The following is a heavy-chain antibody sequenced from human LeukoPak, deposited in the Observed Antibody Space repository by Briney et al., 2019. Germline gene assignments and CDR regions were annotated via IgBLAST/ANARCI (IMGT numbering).Heavy chain of an antibody. CDR3: ARREGYDSSLNDAFDI. Sequence: SETLSLTCTVSGGSISSSSYYWGWIRQPPGKGLEWIGIIYYSGSTYYNPSLKSRVTISVDTSKNRFSLKLSSVTAADTAVYYCARREGYDSSLNDAFDIWGQGTMVTVSS. V-gene: IGHV4-39*01. D-gene: IGHD3-22*01. J-gene: IGHJ3*02. CDR2: IYYSGST. CDR1: GGSISSSSYY.